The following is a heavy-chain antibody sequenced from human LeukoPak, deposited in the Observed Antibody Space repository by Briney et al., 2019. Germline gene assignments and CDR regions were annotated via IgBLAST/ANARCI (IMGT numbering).Heavy chain of an antibody. V-gene: IGHV4-30-4*08. CDR1: GGSISSGDYY. J-gene: IGHJ4*02. D-gene: IGHD6-19*01. CDR3: ARYLWGGWNFDY. Sequence: SETLSLTCTVSGGSISSGDYYWSWIRQPPGKGLEWIGYIYYSGSTYYNPSLKSRATISVDTSKNQCSLKLSSVTAADTAVYYCARYLWGGWNFDYWGQGTLVTVSS. CDR2: IYYSGST.